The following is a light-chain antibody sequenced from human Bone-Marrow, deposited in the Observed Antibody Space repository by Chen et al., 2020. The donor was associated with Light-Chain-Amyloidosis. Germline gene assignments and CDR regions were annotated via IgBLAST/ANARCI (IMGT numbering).Light chain of an antibody. J-gene: IGLJ3*02. CDR3: QSYQGSSQGV. Sequence: NFMLSQPPSVSESPGKTGIISCTRSSGSLATNYVQWYQQRPGSSPTTVIYEDDQRPSGVPDRFSGSIDRSSNSASLTISGLKTEDEADYYCQSYQGSSQGVFGGGTKLTVL. V-gene: IGLV6-57*01. CDR1: SGSLATNY. CDR2: EDD.